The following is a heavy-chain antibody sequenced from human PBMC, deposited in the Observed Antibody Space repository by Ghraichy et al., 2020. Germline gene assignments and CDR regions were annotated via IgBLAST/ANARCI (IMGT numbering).Heavy chain of an antibody. CDR1: GGSFSGYY. D-gene: IGHD6-19*01. CDR3: ARGRGYSSGWYARNWYFDL. J-gene: IGHJ2*01. CDR2: INHSGST. V-gene: IGHV4-34*01. Sequence: SETLSLTCAVYGGSFSGYYWSWIRQPPGKGLEWIGEINHSGSTNYNPSLKSRVTISVDTSKNQFSLKLSSVTAADTAVYYCARGRGYSSGWYARNWYFDLSGRGTLVTVSS.